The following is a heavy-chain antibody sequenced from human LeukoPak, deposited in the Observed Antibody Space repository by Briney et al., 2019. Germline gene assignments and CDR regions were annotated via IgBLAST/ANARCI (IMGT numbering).Heavy chain of an antibody. CDR2: IKSKTDGGTT. J-gene: IGHJ4*02. CDR1: GFTFSNAW. V-gene: IGHV3-15*01. Sequence: PGGSLRLSCAASGFTFSNAWMSWVRQAPGKGLEWVGRIKSKTDGGTTDYAAPGKGRFTISRDESKNTLYLQMNSLKTEDTAVYYCTTVVVVPAATGVDYWGQGTLVTVSS. D-gene: IGHD2-2*01. CDR3: TTVVVVPAATGVDY.